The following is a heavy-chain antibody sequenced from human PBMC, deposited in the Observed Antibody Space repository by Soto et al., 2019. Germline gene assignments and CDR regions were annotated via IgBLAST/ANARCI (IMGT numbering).Heavy chain of an antibody. CDR2: ISYDGSNK. Sequence: PGGSLRLSCAASGFTFSSYGMHWVRQAPGKGLEWVAVISYDGSNKYYADSVKGRFAISRDNSKNTLYLQMNSLRAEDTAVYYCAKGASYYDFWSGYWGDYYYYGMDVWGQGTTVTVCS. J-gene: IGHJ6*02. CDR3: AKGASYYDFWSGYWGDYYYYGMDV. V-gene: IGHV3-30*18. CDR1: GFTFSSYG. D-gene: IGHD3-3*01.